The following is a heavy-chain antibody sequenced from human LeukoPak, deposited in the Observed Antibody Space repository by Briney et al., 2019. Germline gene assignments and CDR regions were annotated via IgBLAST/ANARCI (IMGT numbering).Heavy chain of an antibody. CDR1: GGTFSSYA. CDR2: IIPIFGTA. J-gene: IGHJ4*02. CDR3: ARVAAAAAGD. Sequence: SVKVSFKASGGTFSSYAISWVRQAPGQGLEWMGGIIPIFGTANYAQKFQGRVTITADESTSTAYMELSSLRSEDTAVYYCARVAAAAAGDWGQGTLVTVSS. D-gene: IGHD6-13*01. V-gene: IGHV1-69*01.